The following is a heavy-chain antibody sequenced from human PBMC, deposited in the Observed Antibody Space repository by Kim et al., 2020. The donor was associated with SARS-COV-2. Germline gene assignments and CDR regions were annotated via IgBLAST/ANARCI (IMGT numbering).Heavy chain of an antibody. CDR2: IYYSGNT. D-gene: IGHD3-3*01. Sequence: SETLSLTCTVSGGSISSGNYFWSWIRQPPGKGLDGIVYIYYSGNTNYTPSLKRRVTMAVDTSKNQFSLQLRSMTAADTAVYYCARAPNDFWSGYPSYFDYWGQGTLVTVAS. CDR3: ARAPNDFWSGYPSYFDY. V-gene: IGHV4-61*01. CDR1: GGSISSGNYF. J-gene: IGHJ4*02.